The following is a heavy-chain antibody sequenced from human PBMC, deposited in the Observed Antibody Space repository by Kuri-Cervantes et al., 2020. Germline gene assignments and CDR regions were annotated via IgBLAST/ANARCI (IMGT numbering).Heavy chain of an antibody. CDR2: ITPFNGNT. J-gene: IGHJ6*03. V-gene: IGHV1-45*02. CDR1: GYTFTYRY. Sequence: SVKVSCKASGYTFTYRYLHWVRQAPGQALEWMGWITPFNGNTNYAQKFQDRVTITRDRSMSTAYMELSSLRSEDTAVYYCARMGIAARRFGYYYYMDVWGKGTTVTVSS. CDR3: ARMGIAARRFGYYYYMDV. D-gene: IGHD6-6*01.